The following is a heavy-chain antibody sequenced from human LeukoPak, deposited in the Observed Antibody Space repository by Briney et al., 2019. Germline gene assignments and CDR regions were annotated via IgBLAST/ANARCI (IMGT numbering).Heavy chain of an antibody. V-gene: IGHV4-39*07. D-gene: IGHD5-24*01. Sequence: ASETLSLTCTVSGGSISSSSYYWGWIRQPPGKGLEWIGSIYYSGSTYYNPSLKSRVTISVDTSKNQFSLKLSSVTAADTAVYYCARGDGYNYFDYWGQGTLVTVSS. J-gene: IGHJ4*02. CDR1: GGSISSSSYY. CDR2: IYYSGST. CDR3: ARGDGYNYFDY.